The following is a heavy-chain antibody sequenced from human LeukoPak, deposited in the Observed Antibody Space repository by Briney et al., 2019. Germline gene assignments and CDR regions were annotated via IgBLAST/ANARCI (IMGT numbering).Heavy chain of an antibody. Sequence: ASVKVSCKASGYTFTGYYMHWVRQAPGQGLEWMGRINPNSGGTNYAQKFQGSVTMTRDTSISTAYMELSRLRSDDTAMYYCARVSDYVWGSYPPDYWGQGTLVTVSS. V-gene: IGHV1-2*06. J-gene: IGHJ4*02. CDR1: GYTFTGYY. D-gene: IGHD3-16*01. CDR2: INPNSGGT. CDR3: ARVSDYVWGSYPPDY.